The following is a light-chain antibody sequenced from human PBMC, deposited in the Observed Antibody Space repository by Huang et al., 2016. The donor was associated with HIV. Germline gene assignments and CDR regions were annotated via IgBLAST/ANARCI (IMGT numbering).Light chain of an antibody. CDR1: QNINTY. CDR3: QQGYSALIT. V-gene: IGKV1-39*01. Sequence: EILLTQSPFSLSASFGERVTIPCGASQNINTYLNGYQQKPGKAPNLLIHSASTLQTGVPSRFSGSGSGTDFTLTVNSLQPEDSATYYCQQGYSALITFGQGTRL. CDR2: SAS. J-gene: IGKJ5*01.